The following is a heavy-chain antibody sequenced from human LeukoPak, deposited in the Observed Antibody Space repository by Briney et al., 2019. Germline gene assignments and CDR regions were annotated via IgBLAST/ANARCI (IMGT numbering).Heavy chain of an antibody. Sequence: GGSLRLSCAASGFTFTKYWMSWVRQAPGKGLEWVANVNENGNEKKYLDSVKGRFTISRDNAKNSLYLQMNSLRAEDTAVYYCARDLYRIVVVPHYFDYWGQGTLVTVSS. CDR3: ARDLYRIVVVPHYFDY. D-gene: IGHD3-22*01. CDR2: VNENGNEK. CDR1: GFTFTKYW. V-gene: IGHV3-7*01. J-gene: IGHJ4*02.